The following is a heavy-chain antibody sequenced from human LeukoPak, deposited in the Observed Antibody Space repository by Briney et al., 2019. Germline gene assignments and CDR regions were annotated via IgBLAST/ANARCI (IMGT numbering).Heavy chain of an antibody. J-gene: IGHJ4*02. CDR1: GLSFSTSW. V-gene: IGHV3-74*03. Sequence: GGSLRLSCAASGLSFSTSWMHWVRQVPGKGLVWVSLINSDASSTTYADSVKGRFTISRDNAKNTVYLQMNSLKTEDTAVYYCTTDLEVPIIVVVPAAPWGYWGQGTLVTVSS. CDR3: TTDLEVPIIVVVPAAPWGY. CDR2: INSDASST. D-gene: IGHD2-2*01.